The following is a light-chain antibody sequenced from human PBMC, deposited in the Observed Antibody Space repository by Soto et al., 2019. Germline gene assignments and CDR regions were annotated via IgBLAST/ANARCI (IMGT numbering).Light chain of an antibody. CDR3: HQRQSWPRT. CDR1: QSISGRY. Sequence: PGERASLSCIASQSISGRYLAWYQQKPGQAPRLLIYAASSRATGSPDRFSGGGSGTDFTLTISDVQPEDFAVYYCHQRQSWPRTFGQGTKVDIK. V-gene: IGKV3D-20*02. CDR2: AAS. J-gene: IGKJ1*01.